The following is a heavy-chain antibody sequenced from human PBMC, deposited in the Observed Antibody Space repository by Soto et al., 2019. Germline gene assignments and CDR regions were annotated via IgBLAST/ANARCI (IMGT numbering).Heavy chain of an antibody. J-gene: IGHJ3*02. V-gene: IGHV3-53*01. CDR3: ASKLAVASAFDI. Sequence: PGGSLRLSCAASGFTVSSNYMSWVRQAPGKGLEWVSVIYSGVSTYYADSVKGRFTISRDNSKNTLYLQMNSLRAEDTAVYYCASKLAVASAFDIWGQGTMVTVSS. CDR2: IYSGVST. D-gene: IGHD6-19*01. CDR1: GFTVSSNY.